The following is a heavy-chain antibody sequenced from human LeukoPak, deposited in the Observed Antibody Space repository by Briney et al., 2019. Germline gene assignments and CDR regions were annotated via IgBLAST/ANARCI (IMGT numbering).Heavy chain of an antibody. Sequence: PGGSLRLSCAASGFTFSSYAMHWVRQAPGKGLEWVAVISYDGSNKYYADSVKGRFTISRDNSKNTLYLQMNSLRAEDTAVYYCASNSFGYGDYCFDYWGQGTLVTVSS. D-gene: IGHD4-17*01. CDR3: ASNSFGYGDYCFDY. CDR2: ISYDGSNK. CDR1: GFTFSSYA. V-gene: IGHV3-30-3*01. J-gene: IGHJ4*02.